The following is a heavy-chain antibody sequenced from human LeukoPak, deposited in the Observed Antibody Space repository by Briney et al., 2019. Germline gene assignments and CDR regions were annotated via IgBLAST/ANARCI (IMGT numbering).Heavy chain of an antibody. CDR1: GFTFSSYA. D-gene: IGHD6-19*01. CDR2: ISGSGGST. J-gene: IGHJ4*02. CDR3: AKVSVRYSSGWYAY. Sequence: GGSLRLSCAASGFTFSSYAMSWVRQAPGEGLEWVSAISGSGGSTYYADSVKGRFTISRDNSKNTLYLQMNSLRAEDTAVYYCAKVSVRYSSGWYAYWGQGTLVTVSS. V-gene: IGHV3-23*01.